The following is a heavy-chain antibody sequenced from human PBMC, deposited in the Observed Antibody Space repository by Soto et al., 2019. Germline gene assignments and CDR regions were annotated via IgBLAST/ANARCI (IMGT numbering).Heavy chain of an antibody. V-gene: IGHV1-8*01. J-gene: IGHJ6*02. CDR2: MKPNRGKT. D-gene: IGHD3-22*01. CDR3: PREFRFYYDSSGYPYGMDV. CDR1: ADTLTSYY. Sequence: ASVKVSWKAPADTLTSYYIHWGRQATGQGLEWVGWMKPNRGKTGYAQKVQGRVTMTRNTSISKAYMELSSLRSEDTAVYYCPREFRFYYDSSGYPYGMDVWGQGTMVTVSS.